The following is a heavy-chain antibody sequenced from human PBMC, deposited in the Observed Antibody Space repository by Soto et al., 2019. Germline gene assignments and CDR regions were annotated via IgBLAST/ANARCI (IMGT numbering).Heavy chain of an antibody. J-gene: IGHJ3*02. CDR3: ARAGLGYCTSTSCHPGFDI. CDR1: GFTFSSYS. Sequence: GGSLRLSCAASGFTFSSYSMNWVRQAPGKGLDWVSYISSSGSTIFYADSVKGRFTISRDNAKNSLYLQMNSLRAEDTAVYYCARAGLGYCTSTSCHPGFDIWGQGTMVTVSS. V-gene: IGHV3-48*01. D-gene: IGHD2-2*01. CDR2: ISSSGSTI.